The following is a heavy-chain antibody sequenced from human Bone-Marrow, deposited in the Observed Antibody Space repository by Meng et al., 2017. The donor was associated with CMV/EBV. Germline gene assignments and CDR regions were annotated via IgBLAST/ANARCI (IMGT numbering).Heavy chain of an antibody. CDR2: INSDGSST. Sequence: GESLKISCAASGFTFSSYWMHWVRQVPGKGLVWVSRINSDGSSTSYADSVKGRFTISRDNAKNTLFLQMNSLRAEDTAVYYCARSSPIGTAVDYWGQGTLVTVSS. D-gene: IGHD6-25*01. J-gene: IGHJ4*02. V-gene: IGHV3-74*01. CDR1: GFTFSSYW. CDR3: ARSSPIGTAVDY.